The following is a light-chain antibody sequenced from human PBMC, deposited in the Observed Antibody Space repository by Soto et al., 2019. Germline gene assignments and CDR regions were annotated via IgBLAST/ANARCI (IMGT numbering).Light chain of an antibody. CDR1: QSISSW. Sequence: DIQMTQSPSTLSSYLLDIVTITCRASQSISSWLAWYQQKPGKAPKLLIYDASSLESGVPSRFSGSGSGTEFTLTISSLQPDDFATYYCQQYNSYSITFGQGTRLEIK. CDR2: DAS. V-gene: IGKV1-5*01. J-gene: IGKJ5*01. CDR3: QQYNSYSIT.